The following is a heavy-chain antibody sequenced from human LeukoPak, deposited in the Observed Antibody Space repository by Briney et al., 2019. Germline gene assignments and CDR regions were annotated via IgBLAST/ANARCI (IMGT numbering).Heavy chain of an antibody. D-gene: IGHD3-9*01. V-gene: IGHV3-7*03. CDR2: INHNGNEN. CDR1: GFTFSSYW. J-gene: IGHJ4*02. Sequence: PGGSLRLSCAASGFTFSSYWMNWARQAPGKGLEWVASINHNGNENYYVDSVKGRFTISRDNAKNSLYLQMNSLRAEDTALYYCAKDNGYDILTGYYDYWGQGTLVTVSS. CDR3: AKDNGYDILTGYYDY.